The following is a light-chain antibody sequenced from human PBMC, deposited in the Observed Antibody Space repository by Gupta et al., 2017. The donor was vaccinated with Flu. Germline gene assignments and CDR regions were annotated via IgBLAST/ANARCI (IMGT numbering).Light chain of an antibody. Sequence: SYELTQAPSVSVSPGQAARITCPGDALPKKYAYWYQQKSGQAPVLVIYEDSKRPSGIPERFSGSSSGTVATLTITGAQVDDEADYYCYSADSSDNYWVFGGGTRLTVL. J-gene: IGLJ3*02. CDR3: YSADSSDNYWV. CDR1: ALPKKY. V-gene: IGLV3-10*01. CDR2: EDS.